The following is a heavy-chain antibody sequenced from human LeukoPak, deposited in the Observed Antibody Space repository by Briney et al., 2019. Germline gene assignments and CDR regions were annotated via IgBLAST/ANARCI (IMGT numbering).Heavy chain of an antibody. J-gene: IGHJ3*02. CDR3: TRSTNLEAFDI. Sequence: PSETLSLTCAVYGGSFSDYYWTWIRQSPGEGLEWIGEINHDGNTNYNPSLKSRITILVDTSKNQFSLKMNSVTAADTAVYYCTRSTNLEAFDIWGQGTVVTVSS. CDR2: INHDGNT. D-gene: IGHD2-8*01. V-gene: IGHV4-34*01. CDR1: GGSFSDYY.